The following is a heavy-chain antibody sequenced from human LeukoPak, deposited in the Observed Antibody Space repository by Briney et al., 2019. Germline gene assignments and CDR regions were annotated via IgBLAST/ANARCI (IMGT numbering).Heavy chain of an antibody. CDR3: ARDSSNVAVD. V-gene: IGHV4-59*01. Sequence: SETLSLTCTVSDGSISIYCWSWIRQPPGKGLEWIGYICSSGNSNYNPSLNSRVSMAIDTSKNQFTLRLSSVTAADTAIYYCARDSSNVAVDWGQGTLVTVSP. CDR2: ICSSGNS. J-gene: IGHJ4*02. D-gene: IGHD2/OR15-2a*01. CDR1: DGSISIYC.